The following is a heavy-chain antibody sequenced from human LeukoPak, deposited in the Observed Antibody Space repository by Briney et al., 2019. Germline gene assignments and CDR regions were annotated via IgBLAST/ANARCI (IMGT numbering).Heavy chain of an antibody. CDR2: INPNSGGT. J-gene: IGHJ4*02. Sequence: ASVKVSCKASGYTFTGYFMHWVRRAPGQGLEWMGRINPNSGGTNYAQDFQGRVTMTRDTSINTAYMELSRLTSDDTAVYYCARDLSSTSNWELDYWGQGTLVTVSS. D-gene: IGHD1-26*01. CDR1: GYTFTGYF. V-gene: IGHV1-2*06. CDR3: ARDLSSTSNWELDY.